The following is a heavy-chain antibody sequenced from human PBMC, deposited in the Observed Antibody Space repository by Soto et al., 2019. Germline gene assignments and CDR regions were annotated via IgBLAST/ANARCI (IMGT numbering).Heavy chain of an antibody. CDR3: LVSGNYRFDY. J-gene: IGHJ4*02. V-gene: IGHV3-74*01. Sequence: EVQLVESGGGLVQPGESLRLSCAASGFTFISYWMHWVRQAPGKGLVWVARVNGGGSSTSYADSVKGRFTISRDNAKNTLYLQMNSLRAEDTAVYYCLVSGNYRFDYWGPGILVTVSS. D-gene: IGHD1-26*01. CDR2: VNGGGSST. CDR1: GFTFISYW.